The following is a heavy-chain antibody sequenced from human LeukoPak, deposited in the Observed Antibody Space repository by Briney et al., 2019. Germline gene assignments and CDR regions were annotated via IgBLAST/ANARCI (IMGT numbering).Heavy chain of an antibody. CDR1: GGSISSYY. Sequence: SETLSLTCTVSGGSISSYYWSWIRQPPGKGLEWIGYIYYSGSTYYNPSPKSRVTISVDTSKNQFSLKLSSVTAADTAVYYCATTKFRGYFDWLLLGDAFDIWGQGTMVTVSS. D-gene: IGHD3-9*01. CDR2: IYYSGST. CDR3: ATTKFRGYFDWLLLGDAFDI. J-gene: IGHJ3*02. V-gene: IGHV4-59*12.